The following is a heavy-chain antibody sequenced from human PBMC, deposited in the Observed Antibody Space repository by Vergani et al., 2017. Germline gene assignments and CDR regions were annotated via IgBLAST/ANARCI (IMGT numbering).Heavy chain of an antibody. V-gene: IGHV1-69*01. J-gene: IGHJ4*02. CDR3: ARIVVAAVRVGYLDY. D-gene: IGHD2-2*01. CDR1: GGTFSSYA. Sequence: QVQLVQSGAEVKKPGSSVKVSCKASGGTFSSYAISWVRQAPGQGLEWMGGIIPIFGTANYAQKFQGRVTITADETTSTDYMELRSRRSEETAVYYCARIVVAAVRVGYLDYWSQGTLVTVSS. CDR2: IIPIFGTA.